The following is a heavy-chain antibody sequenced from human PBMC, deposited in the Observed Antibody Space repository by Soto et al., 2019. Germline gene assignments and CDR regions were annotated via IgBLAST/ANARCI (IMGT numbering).Heavy chain of an antibody. Sequence: QVQLVESGGGLVKPGGSLRLSCAASGFTFSDYYISWIRQAPGKGLESLSYIIGSSSDTNYADSVRGRFTISRDNAKNSLYLQMNSLRAEDTAMYYCATGPSRLSDWGQGTPVIVSS. J-gene: IGHJ4*02. D-gene: IGHD3-3*01. CDR3: ATGPSRLSD. CDR2: IIGSSSDT. CDR1: GFTFSDYY. V-gene: IGHV3-11*05.